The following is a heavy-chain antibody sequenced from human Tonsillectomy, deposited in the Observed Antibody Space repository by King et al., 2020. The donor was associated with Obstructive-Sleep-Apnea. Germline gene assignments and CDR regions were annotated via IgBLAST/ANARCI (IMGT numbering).Heavy chain of an antibody. D-gene: IGHD4-17*01. CDR3: ARDRIDYEGSYGMDV. J-gene: IGHJ6*02. CDR1: GGSIRSYS. CDR2: TFYRGST. V-gene: IGHV4-59*13. Sequence: VQLQESGPGLVKPSETLSLTCTVSGGSIRSYSWSWTRQPPGMGLGGIGNTFYRGSTNYNPPLKSRVTLPVDTSKSQFSLKLSSVTAADTAVYYCARDRIDYEGSYGMDVWGQGTMVTVSS.